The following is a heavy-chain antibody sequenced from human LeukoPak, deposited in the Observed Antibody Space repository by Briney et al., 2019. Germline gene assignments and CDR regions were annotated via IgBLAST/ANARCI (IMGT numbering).Heavy chain of an antibody. J-gene: IGHJ4*02. D-gene: IGHD6-19*01. CDR3: ARQGTYSSAIGMGY. CDR1: GYTFTSYY. Sequence: GASVKVSCKAFGYTFTSYYMHWVRQAPGQGLEWMGIINSSGGSTSHAQKFQGRVTMTRDMSTSTVYMELSSLGSEDTAVYYCARQGTYSSAIGMGYWGQGTLVTVSS. V-gene: IGHV1-46*01. CDR2: INSSGGST.